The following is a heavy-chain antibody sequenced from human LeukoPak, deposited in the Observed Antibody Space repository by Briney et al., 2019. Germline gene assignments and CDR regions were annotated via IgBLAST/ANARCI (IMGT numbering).Heavy chain of an antibody. V-gene: IGHV3-7*01. D-gene: IGHD3-22*01. CDR1: GFTFSTYW. CDR3: ARDFFSAVEDYYDSSGYYYFDY. Sequence: AGGSLSLSCAASGFTFSTYWMTWVRQAPGKGLEWVANINQGGSESYYVDSVKGRFTISRDNAESSLYLQLSSLGAEDTAVYYCARDFFSAVEDYYDSSGYYYFDYWGQGTLVTVSS. CDR2: INQGGSES. J-gene: IGHJ4*02.